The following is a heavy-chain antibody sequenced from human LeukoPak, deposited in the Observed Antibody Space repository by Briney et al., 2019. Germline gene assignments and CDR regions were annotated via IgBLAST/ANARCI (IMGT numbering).Heavy chain of an antibody. V-gene: IGHV3-30*02. CDR1: GFTFSSCY. D-gene: IGHD2-15*01. CDR2: IRYDGSDK. J-gene: IGHJ3*02. CDR3: AKDERYCSEDSCEGGLDI. Sequence: PGGSLRLFCAASGFTFSSCYMHWVRQAPGKGLEWVAFIRYDGSDKNYADSVKGRFTISRDNSKNTLYLQMNSLRAEDTAVYYCAKDERYCSEDSCEGGLDIWGQGTMVTISS.